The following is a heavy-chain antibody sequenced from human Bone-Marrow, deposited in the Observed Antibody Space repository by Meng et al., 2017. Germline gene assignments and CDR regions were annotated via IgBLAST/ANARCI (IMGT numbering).Heavy chain of an antibody. Sequence: ASVKVSCKASGYTFTGYYMHWVRQAPGQGLEWMGWINPNSGGTNYAQKFQGRVTMIRDTSISTAYMELSRLRSDDTAVYYCARVRISSGHDRAGIDYWGQGTLVTVSS. CDR1: GYTFTGYY. D-gene: IGHD5-12*01. CDR3: ARVRISSGHDRAGIDY. CDR2: INPNSGGT. J-gene: IGHJ4*02. V-gene: IGHV1-2*02.